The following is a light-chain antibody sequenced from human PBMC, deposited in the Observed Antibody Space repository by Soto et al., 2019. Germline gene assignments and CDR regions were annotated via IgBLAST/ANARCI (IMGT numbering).Light chain of an antibody. CDR1: RSFASSY. Sequence: EIVLTQSPATLSLSPEERATLSCRASRSFASSYLAWYQHKPGQAPRLLIYAASSRATGIPDRFIGSGSGTDFTLTISRLEPDDSAVYYCHHYDSSPPYTFGQGTKVDIK. CDR3: HHYDSSPPYT. V-gene: IGKV3-20*01. CDR2: AAS. J-gene: IGKJ2*01.